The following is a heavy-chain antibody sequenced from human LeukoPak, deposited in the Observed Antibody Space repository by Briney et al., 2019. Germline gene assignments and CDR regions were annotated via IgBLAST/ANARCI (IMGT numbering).Heavy chain of an antibody. CDR2: FDPEDGET. J-gene: IGHJ4*02. D-gene: IGHD6-19*01. V-gene: IGHV1-24*01. Sequence: ASVKVSCKVSGYTLTELSMHWVRRAPGKGLEWMGGFDPEDGETIYAQKFQGRVTMTEDTSTDTAYMELSSLRSEDTAVYYCATDPSSGWPLGFNYWGQGTLVTVSS. CDR3: ATDPSSGWPLGFNY. CDR1: GYTLTELS.